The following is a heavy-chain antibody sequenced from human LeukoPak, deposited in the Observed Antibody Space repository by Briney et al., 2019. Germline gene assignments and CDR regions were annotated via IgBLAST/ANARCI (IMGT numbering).Heavy chain of an antibody. CDR2: ISGSGGST. Sequence: PGGSLRLSCAASGFTFSSYAMSWVRQAPGKGLEWVSAISGSGGSTYYADSVKGRFTISRDNSKNTNYLQMNGLRAEDLPVYYCAKDLVVRYLGEGTLVTDSP. V-gene: IGHV3-23*01. J-gene: IGHJ4*02. CDR1: GFTFSSYA. CDR3: AKDLVVRY. D-gene: IGHD2-15*01.